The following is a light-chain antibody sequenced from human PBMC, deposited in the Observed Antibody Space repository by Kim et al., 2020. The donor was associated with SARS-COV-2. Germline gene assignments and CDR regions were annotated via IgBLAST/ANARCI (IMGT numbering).Light chain of an antibody. CDR3: QSYDPRMRGYV. J-gene: IGLJ1*01. Sequence: NSVTGASSKIGGQYVVHWYHQVPGRAPKLLIFGNIHRASGVPGRFSGSRSGTSASLAIAGLQAEDEADYYCQSYDPRMRGYVFGTGTKVTVL. CDR1: SSKIGGQYV. V-gene: IGLV1-40*01. CDR2: GNI.